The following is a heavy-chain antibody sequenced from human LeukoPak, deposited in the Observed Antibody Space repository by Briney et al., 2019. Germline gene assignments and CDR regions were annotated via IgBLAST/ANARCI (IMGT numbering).Heavy chain of an antibody. V-gene: IGHV4-39*07. J-gene: IGHJ4*02. D-gene: IGHD5-24*01. CDR2: IYYSGST. Sequence: SETLPLTCTVSGGSISSSSYYWGWIRQPPGKGLEWIGSIYYSGSTYNNPSLKSRVTISVDTSKNQFSLNLSSVTTADTAVYYCARELRDGYSLDYWGQGMLVTVSS. CDR1: GGSISSSSYY. CDR3: ARELRDGYSLDY.